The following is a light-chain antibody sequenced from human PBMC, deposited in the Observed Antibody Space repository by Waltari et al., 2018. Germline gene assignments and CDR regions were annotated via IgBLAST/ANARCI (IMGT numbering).Light chain of an antibody. CDR2: EVT. V-gene: IGLV2-14*01. CDR3: SSYTGISTYV. Sequence: QSALTQPASVSGSPGQSITISCTGTSTDVGGYNYVSWYQQPPGKAPKLMIYEVTHRPSGVSNRFSGSKSGNTASLTISGLQAEDEADYYCSSYTGISTYVFGTGTKVTVL. J-gene: IGLJ1*01. CDR1: STDVGGYNY.